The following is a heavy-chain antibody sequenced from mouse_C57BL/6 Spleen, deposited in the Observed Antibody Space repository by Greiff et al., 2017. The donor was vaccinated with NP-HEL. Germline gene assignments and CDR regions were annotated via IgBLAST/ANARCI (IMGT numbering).Heavy chain of an antibody. CDR2: IDPETGGT. CDR1: GYTFTDYE. Sequence: VQLQQSGAELVRPGASVTLSCKASGYTFTDYEMHWVKQTPVHGLEWIGAIDPETGGTAYNQKFKGKAILTADKSSSTAYMELRSLTSEDSAVYYCTRGEGPRWYFDVWGTGTTVTVAS. J-gene: IGHJ1*03. V-gene: IGHV1-15*01. CDR3: TRGEGPRWYFDV.